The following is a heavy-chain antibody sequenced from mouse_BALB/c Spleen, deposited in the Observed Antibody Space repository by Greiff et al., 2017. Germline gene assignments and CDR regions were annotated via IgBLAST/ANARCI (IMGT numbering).Heavy chain of an antibody. CDR1: GFTFSSYA. Sequence: EVQLQESGGGLVKPGGSLKLSCAASGFTFSSYAMSWVRQSPEKRLEWVAEISSGGSYTYYPDTVTGRFTISRDNAKNTLYLEMSSLRSEDTAMYYCAKNNLLEGWFAYWGQGTLVTVSA. V-gene: IGHV5-9-4*01. CDR3: AKNNLLEGWFAY. CDR2: ISSGGSYT. J-gene: IGHJ3*01.